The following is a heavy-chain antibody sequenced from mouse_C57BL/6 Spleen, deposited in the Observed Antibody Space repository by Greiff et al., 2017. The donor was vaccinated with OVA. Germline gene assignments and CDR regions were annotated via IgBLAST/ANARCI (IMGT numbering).Heavy chain of an antibody. D-gene: IGHD3-2*02. CDR3: ASHISGYYFDY. Sequence: EVKLMESGGGLVKPGGSLKLSCAASGFTFSSYAMSWVRQTPEKRLEWVATISDGGSYTYYPDNVKGRFTISRDNAKNNLYLQMSHLKSEDTAMYYCASHISGYYFDYWGQGTTLTVSS. V-gene: IGHV5-4*03. CDR2: ISDGGSYT. J-gene: IGHJ2*01. CDR1: GFTFSSYA.